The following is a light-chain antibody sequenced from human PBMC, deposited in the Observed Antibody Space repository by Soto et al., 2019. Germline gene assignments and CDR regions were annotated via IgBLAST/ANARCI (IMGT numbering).Light chain of an antibody. CDR1: SSDVGGYNY. V-gene: IGLV2-14*03. J-gene: IGLJ1*01. Sequence: QSALTQPASVSGSPGQSITISCTGTSSDVGGYNYVSWYQQHPGKAPKLMIYDVSARPSGVSNRFSGSKSGNTASLTISGLQAEDEADYYCSSYKSSSTLFVFGTGTQLTVL. CDR3: SSYKSSSTLFV. CDR2: DVS.